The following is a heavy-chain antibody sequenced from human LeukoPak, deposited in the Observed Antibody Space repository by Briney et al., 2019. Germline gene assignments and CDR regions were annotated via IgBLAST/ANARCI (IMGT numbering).Heavy chain of an antibody. Sequence: SETLSLTCAVYGGSFSGYYWSWIRQPPGKGLEWIGEINHSGSTNYNPSLKSRVTISVDTSKNQFSLKLSSVTAADTAVYYCARGRAVAGDWFDPWGQGTRVTVSS. CDR1: GGSFSGYY. CDR3: ARGRAVAGDWFDP. V-gene: IGHV4-34*01. D-gene: IGHD6-19*01. CDR2: INHSGST. J-gene: IGHJ5*02.